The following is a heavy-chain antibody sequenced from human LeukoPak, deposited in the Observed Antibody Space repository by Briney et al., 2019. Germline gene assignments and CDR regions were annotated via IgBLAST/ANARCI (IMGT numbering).Heavy chain of an antibody. D-gene: IGHD3-3*01. CDR2: INEDGSHK. CDR1: GFTFTTYW. CDR3: ARLREIPVFGVVTKSTSYFDY. J-gene: IGHJ4*02. V-gene: IGHV3-7*01. Sequence: HPGGSLRLSCAASGFTFTTYWMAWVRQAPGKGLEWVANINEDGSHKNYLDSVKGRFTISRDNPKHMLYLQMHSLRAEDTAVYYCARLREIPVFGVVTKSTSYFDYWGQGTLVTVSS.